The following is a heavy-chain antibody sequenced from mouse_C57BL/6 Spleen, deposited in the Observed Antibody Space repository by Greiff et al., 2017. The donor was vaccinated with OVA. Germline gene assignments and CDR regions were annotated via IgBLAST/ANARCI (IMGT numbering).Heavy chain of an antibody. J-gene: IGHJ2*01. CDR3: ARRYYSNYFDY. CDR2: IYPSDSET. Sequence: QVQLQQPGAELVRPGSSVKLSCKASGYTFTSYWMDWVKQRPGQGLEWIGNIYPSDSETHYNQKFKDKATLTVDKSSSTAYMQLSSLTSEDSAVYYCARRYYSNYFDYWGQGTTLTVSS. V-gene: IGHV1-61*01. D-gene: IGHD2-5*01. CDR1: GYTFTSYW.